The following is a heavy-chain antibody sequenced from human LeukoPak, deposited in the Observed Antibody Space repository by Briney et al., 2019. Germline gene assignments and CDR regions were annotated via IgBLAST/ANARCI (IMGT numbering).Heavy chain of an antibody. Sequence: GGSLRLSCAASGFTFSSYGMSWVRQAPGKGLEWVSAISGSGGSTYYADSVKGRFTISRDNSKNTLFLQMNSLRAEDTAVYYCARGPSGYHNTGGQGTLVTVSS. J-gene: IGHJ4*02. CDR2: ISGSGGST. D-gene: IGHD5-12*01. CDR1: GFTFSSYG. CDR3: ARGPSGYHNT. V-gene: IGHV3-23*01.